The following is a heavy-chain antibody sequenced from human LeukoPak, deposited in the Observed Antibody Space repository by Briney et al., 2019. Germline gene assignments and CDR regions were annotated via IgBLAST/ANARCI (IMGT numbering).Heavy chain of an antibody. Sequence: GGSLRLSCAASGFTFRSYEMNWVRQAPGKGLEGVSYISSGGSTIYYADSVKGRFTISRDNAKNSLYLQMNSLRVDDTPVYYCASGGGLAARRLDYWGQGALVTVSS. CDR1: GFTFRSYE. V-gene: IGHV3-48*03. J-gene: IGHJ4*02. CDR3: ASGGGLAARRLDY. CDR2: ISSGGSTI. D-gene: IGHD6-13*01.